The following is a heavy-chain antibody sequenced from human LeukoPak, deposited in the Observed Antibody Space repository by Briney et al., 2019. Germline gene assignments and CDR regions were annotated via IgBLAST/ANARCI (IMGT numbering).Heavy chain of an antibody. CDR3: ASGLTTGSYYYYYYMDV. J-gene: IGHJ6*03. Sequence: GGSLRLSCAASGFTFSSYEMNWVRQAPGKGLEWVSYISSSGSTIYYADSVKGRFTISRDNSKNTLYLQMNSLRAEDTAVYYCASGLTTGSYYYYYYMDVWGKGTTVTVSS. D-gene: IGHD1-14*01. CDR1: GFTFSSYE. CDR2: ISSSGSTI. V-gene: IGHV3-48*03.